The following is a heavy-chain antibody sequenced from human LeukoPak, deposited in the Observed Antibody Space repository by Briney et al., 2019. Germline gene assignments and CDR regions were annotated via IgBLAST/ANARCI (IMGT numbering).Heavy chain of an antibody. Sequence: GASVKVSCKASGYTFTSYDINWVRQATGQGLEWMGWMNPNSGNTGYAQKFQGRVTMTRDTSISTAYMELSRLRSDDTAVYYCARDRRYYYGSGSSTNWFDPWGQGTLVTVSS. CDR3: ARDRRYYYGSGSSTNWFDP. CDR2: MNPNSGNT. CDR1: GYTFTSYD. V-gene: IGHV1-8*01. J-gene: IGHJ5*02. D-gene: IGHD3-10*01.